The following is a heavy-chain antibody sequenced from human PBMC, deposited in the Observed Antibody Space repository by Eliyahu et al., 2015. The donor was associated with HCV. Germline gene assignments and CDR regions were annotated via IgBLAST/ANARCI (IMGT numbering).Heavy chain of an antibody. J-gene: IGHJ5*02. D-gene: IGHD4/OR15-4a*01. CDR1: GYTFIVYS. V-gene: IGHV1-3*01. Sequence: QVQLVQSGAEVKKPGASVKVSCKASGYTFIVYSMHWVRQAPGQRLEWMGWINAGNGERKYSQNFQGRVTMTRDTSASTVYMELSSLRSEDTAVYYCARRSGGDYGGWLDPWGQGTLLIVSS. CDR2: INAGNGER. CDR3: ARRSGGDYGGWLDP.